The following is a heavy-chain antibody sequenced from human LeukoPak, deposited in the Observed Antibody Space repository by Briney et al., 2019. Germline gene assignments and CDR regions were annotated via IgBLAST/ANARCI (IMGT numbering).Heavy chain of an antibody. V-gene: IGHV4-59*01. CDR3: ARDRGNAFDI. Sequence: PSETQSLTCTVSGGSISSYYWSWIRQPPGKGLEWIGYIYYSGSTNYNPSLKSRVTISVDTSKNQFSLKLSSVTAADTAVYYCARDRGNAFDIWGQGTMVTVSS. CDR2: IYYSGST. J-gene: IGHJ3*02. D-gene: IGHD3-16*01. CDR1: GGSISSYY.